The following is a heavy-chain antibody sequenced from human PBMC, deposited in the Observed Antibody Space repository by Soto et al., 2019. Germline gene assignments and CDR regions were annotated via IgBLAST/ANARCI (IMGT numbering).Heavy chain of an antibody. V-gene: IGHV3-73*01. CDR1: WFTFSGSA. Sequence: VGSLRLSCAASWFTFSGSAMHWVRQASGKGLEWVGRIRSKANSYATAYAASVKGRFTISRDDSKNTAYLQMNSLKTEDTAVYYCTRQEWELTYYYYGMDVWGQGTTVTVSS. J-gene: IGHJ6*02. D-gene: IGHD1-26*01. CDR3: TRQEWELTYYYYGMDV. CDR2: IRSKANSYAT.